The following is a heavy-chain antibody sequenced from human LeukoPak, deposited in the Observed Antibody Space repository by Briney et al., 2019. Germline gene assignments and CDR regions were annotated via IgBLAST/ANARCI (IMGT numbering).Heavy chain of an antibody. J-gene: IGHJ4*02. Sequence: GGSLRLSCAASGFTFSSYEMNWVRQAPGKGLEWISYISSSNTIYYADSVKGRFTISRDNANNSLYLQMNSLRAEDTAVHYCARDHYYGSGSFDYWGQGTLVTVSS. CDR3: ARDHYYGSGSFDY. D-gene: IGHD3-10*01. CDR2: ISSSNTI. V-gene: IGHV3-48*03. CDR1: GFTFSSYE.